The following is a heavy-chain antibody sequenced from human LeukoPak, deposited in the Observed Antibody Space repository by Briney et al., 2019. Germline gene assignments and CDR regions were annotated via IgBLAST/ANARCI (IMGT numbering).Heavy chain of an antibody. J-gene: IGHJ4*02. CDR3: TRYTNSIRVFFDY. CDR2: IRSKANSYAT. V-gene: IGHV3-73*01. D-gene: IGHD4-11*01. Sequence: SGGSLRLSCAVSGFTFSGSAMHWVRQASGKGLEWVGRIRSKANSYATAYAASVKGRFTISRDDSKNTAYLQMNSLKTEDTAVYYCTRYTNSIRVFFDYWGQGTLVTVSS. CDR1: GFTFSGSA.